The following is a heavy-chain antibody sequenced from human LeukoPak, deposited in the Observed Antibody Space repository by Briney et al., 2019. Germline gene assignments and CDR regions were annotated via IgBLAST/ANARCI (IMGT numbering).Heavy chain of an antibody. CDR1: GDSITNNNYY. CDR2: IHNGGST. D-gene: IGHD5-18*01. Sequence: SETLSLTCTVSGDSITNNNYYWGWIRQPPGKGLEWIVSIHNGGSTYYNPSLKSRVTISVDTSKNQFSLKLSSVTAADTAVYYCATDRGVYSYGQEVFWGQGTLVTVSS. J-gene: IGHJ4*02. CDR3: ATDRGVYSYGQEVF. V-gene: IGHV4-39*07.